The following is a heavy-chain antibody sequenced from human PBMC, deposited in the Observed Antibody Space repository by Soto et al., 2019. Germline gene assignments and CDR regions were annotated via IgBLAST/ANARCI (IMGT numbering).Heavy chain of an antibody. CDR3: ARDLLGTEPESAFDF. J-gene: IGHJ3*01. V-gene: IGHV1-18*01. CDR1: GYTFTNYG. CDR2: ISAYNGNT. Sequence: ASVKVSGKASGYTFTNYGISWVRQAPGQGPEWMGWISAYNGNTNYAQKLQGRVTMTTDTSTSTAYMELRSLRSDDTATYYCARDLLGTEPESAFDFWGQGTMVTVSS. D-gene: IGHD3-16*01.